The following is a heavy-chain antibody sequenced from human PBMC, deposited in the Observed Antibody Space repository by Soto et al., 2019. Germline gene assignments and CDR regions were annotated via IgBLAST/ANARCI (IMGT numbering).Heavy chain of an antibody. Sequence: QVQLVESGGDVVQPGRSLRLSCAASGFTFSFYAMHWVRQAPGKGLEWVAVISYNGRNKHYVDSVKGRFTISRDNSQDTQYLQMDSLRPDYTAVYYCARQAKIGDRSQFYFDSWGQGTLVTVSS. V-gene: IGHV3-30*04. CDR3: ARQAKIGDRSQFYFDS. CDR2: ISYNGRNK. CDR1: GFTFSFYA. J-gene: IGHJ4*02. D-gene: IGHD3-16*01.